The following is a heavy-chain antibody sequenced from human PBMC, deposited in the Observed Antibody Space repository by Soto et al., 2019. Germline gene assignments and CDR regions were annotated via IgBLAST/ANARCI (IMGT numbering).Heavy chain of an antibody. D-gene: IGHD6-6*01. J-gene: IGHJ3*02. V-gene: IGHV3-73*01. Sequence: ETLRLSCAASGFTFSGSAMHWVRQASGKGLEWVGRIRSKANSYVTAYAASVKGRFTISRDDSKNTAYLQMNSLKTEDTAVYYCTRQLVRFDETFDIWGQGTMVTVSS. CDR1: GFTFSGSA. CDR3: TRQLVRFDETFDI. CDR2: IRSKANSYVT.